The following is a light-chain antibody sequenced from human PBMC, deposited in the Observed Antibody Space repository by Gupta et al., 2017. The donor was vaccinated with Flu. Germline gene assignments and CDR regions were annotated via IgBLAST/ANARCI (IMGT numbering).Light chain of an antibody. V-gene: IGKV4-1*01. CDR3: QQYYSTPQT. CDR1: QSVLYSSNNKNY. J-gene: IGKJ1*01. Sequence: DIVITQSSDSLAVPLGERATINCKSSQSVLYSSNNKNYLAWYQQKPEQPPKLLIYWASTRESGVPDRFSGSGSGTDFTLTISSLQAEDVAVYYCQQYYSTPQTFGQGTKVEIK. CDR2: WAS.